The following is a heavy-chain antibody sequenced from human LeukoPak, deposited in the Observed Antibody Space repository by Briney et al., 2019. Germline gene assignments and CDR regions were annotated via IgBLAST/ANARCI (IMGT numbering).Heavy chain of an antibody. CDR1: GGSISSSSYY. Sequence: SETLSLTCTVSGGSISSSSYYWGWSRQPPGKGLEWIGSIYYSGSTYYNPSLKSRVTISVDTSKNQFSLKLSSVTAADTAGYYCTRKGDGYNIEYWGQGTLVTVSS. CDR2: IYYSGST. CDR3: TRKGDGYNIEY. V-gene: IGHV4-39*07. J-gene: IGHJ4*02. D-gene: IGHD5-24*01.